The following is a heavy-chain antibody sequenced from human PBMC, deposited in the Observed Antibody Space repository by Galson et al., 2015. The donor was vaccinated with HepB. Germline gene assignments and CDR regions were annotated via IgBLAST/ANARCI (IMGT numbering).Heavy chain of an antibody. V-gene: IGHV1-8*01. CDR3: ARGVRNYLYSDN. CDR2: MNPNSGNT. D-gene: IGHD1-7*01. CDR1: GVTFSSNA. J-gene: IGHJ4*02. Sequence: SVKVSCKASGVTFSSNAITWVRQAPGEGLEWMGWMNPNSGNTGYAPEFQDRVTMTGDTSMSTAYMELSSLRSEDTAVYYCARGVRNYLYSDNWGQGTLVTVSS.